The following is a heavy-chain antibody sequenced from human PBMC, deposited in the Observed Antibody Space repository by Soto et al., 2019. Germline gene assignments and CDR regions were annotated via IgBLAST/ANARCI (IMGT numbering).Heavy chain of an antibody. J-gene: IGHJ5*02. CDR1: GGSIRSYY. V-gene: IGHV4-39*01. CDR3: ARHTSTINLHFDP. Sequence: QVQLQESGPGLVKPSETLSLTCTVSGGSIRSYYWGWIRQPPGKGLEWIGSIYYTGSTYYNPSLKSRVXTSXDXPDNQVSLKLNSVTAADTAVYYCARHTSTINLHFDPWGQGTTVTVSS. CDR2: IYYTGST. D-gene: IGHD5-12*01.